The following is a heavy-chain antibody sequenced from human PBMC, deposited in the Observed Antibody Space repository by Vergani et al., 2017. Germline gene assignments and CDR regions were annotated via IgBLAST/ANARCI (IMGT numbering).Heavy chain of an antibody. CDR2: ISSSGSTI. J-gene: IGHJ6*02. V-gene: IGHV3-11*04. CDR3: ARDQGARIQLWLGNYYYGMDV. D-gene: IGHD5-18*01. CDR1: GYTFSDYY. Sequence: QVQLVESGGGLVKPGGSLRLSCAASGYTFSDYYMSWIRQAPGKGLEWVSYISSSGSTIYYADSVKGRFTISRDNANNSLYLQMHSLRAEDTAVYYCARDQGARIQLWLGNYYYGMDVWGQXP.